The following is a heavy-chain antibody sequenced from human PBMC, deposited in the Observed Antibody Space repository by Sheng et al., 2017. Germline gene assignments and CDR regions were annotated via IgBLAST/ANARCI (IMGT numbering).Heavy chain of an antibody. CDR1: GYSISSGYY. V-gene: IGHV4-38-2*02. Sequence: QVQLQESGPGLVKPSETLSLTCAVSGYSISSGYYWGWIRQPPGKGLEWIGSIYHSGSTYYNPSLKSRVTISVDTSKNQFSLKLSSVTAADTAVYYCAREFRITMVRGSSCWFDPWGQGTLVTVSS. CDR3: AREFRITMVRGSSCWFDP. D-gene: IGHD3-10*01. CDR2: IYHSGST. J-gene: IGHJ5*02.